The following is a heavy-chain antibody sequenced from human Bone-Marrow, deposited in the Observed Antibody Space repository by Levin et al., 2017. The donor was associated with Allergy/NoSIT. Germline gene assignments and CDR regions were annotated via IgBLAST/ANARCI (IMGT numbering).Heavy chain of an antibody. D-gene: IGHD4-17*01. Sequence: NPSETLSLTCTVSGGSISSYYWSWIRQPPGKGLEWIGYIYYSGSTNYNPSLKSRVTISVDTSKNQFSLKLSSVTAADTAVYYCARDSGGADYGDYNADYYYYDYMDVWGKGTTVTVSS. CDR1: GGSISSYY. J-gene: IGHJ6*03. CDR2: IYYSGST. V-gene: IGHV4-59*01. CDR3: ARDSGGADYGDYNADYYYYDYMDV.